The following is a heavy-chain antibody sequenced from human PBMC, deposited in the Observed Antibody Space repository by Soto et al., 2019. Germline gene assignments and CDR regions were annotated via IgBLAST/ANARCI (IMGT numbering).Heavy chain of an antibody. CDR3: ARGGKAMPGYYYYGMDV. V-gene: IGHV3-13*01. CDR2: IGTAGDT. J-gene: IGHJ6*02. D-gene: IGHD2-2*01. Sequence: GGSLRLSCAASGFTFSSYDMHWVRQATGKGLEWVSAIGTAGDTYYPGSVKGRFTISRENAKNSLYLQMNSLRAEDTAVYYCARGGKAMPGYYYYGMDVWGQGITVTVSS. CDR1: GFTFSSYD.